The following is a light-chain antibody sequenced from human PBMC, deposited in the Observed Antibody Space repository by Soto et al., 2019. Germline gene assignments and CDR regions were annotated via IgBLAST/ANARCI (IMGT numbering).Light chain of an antibody. Sequence: EIVLTQSPGTLSLSPGERATLSCRASQSVSSNYLARYQQKPGQAPRLLIYGASSRATGIPDRFSGSGSGTDFTLTIRRLEPEDFAVYHCQQYGSSYPWTFGQGTKVDIK. CDR3: QQYGSSYPWT. J-gene: IGKJ1*01. CDR2: GAS. CDR1: QSVSSNY. V-gene: IGKV3-20*01.